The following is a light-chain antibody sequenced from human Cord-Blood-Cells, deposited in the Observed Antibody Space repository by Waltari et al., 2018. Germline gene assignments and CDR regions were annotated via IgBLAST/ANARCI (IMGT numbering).Light chain of an antibody. CDR3: AAWDDSLSGV. CDR2: RNN. V-gene: IGLV1-47*01. Sequence: QSVLTQPPSASGTPGQRVTISCSGSSSNIGSIHVYWYQQLPGTAPKLLIYRNNQRPSGGPDRFSGSKSGTSASLSSSGLRSEDEADYYCAAWDDSLSGVFGGGTKLTVL. J-gene: IGLJ3*02. CDR1: SSNIGSIH.